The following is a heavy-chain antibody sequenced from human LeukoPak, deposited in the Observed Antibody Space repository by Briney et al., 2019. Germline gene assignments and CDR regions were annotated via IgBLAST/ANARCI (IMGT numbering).Heavy chain of an antibody. Sequence: GGSLRLSCAASGFTVSSNYMSWVRQGPGKGLECVTVISNDGDTYYADSVKGRFTISRDTSKNTVSLQMNSLRTEDTALYYCAKDKRIRGEQGFDYWGQGTLVTVSS. J-gene: IGHJ4*02. D-gene: IGHD3-16*01. CDR3: AKDKRIRGEQGFDY. V-gene: IGHV3-53*05. CDR1: GFTVSSNY. CDR2: ISNDGDT.